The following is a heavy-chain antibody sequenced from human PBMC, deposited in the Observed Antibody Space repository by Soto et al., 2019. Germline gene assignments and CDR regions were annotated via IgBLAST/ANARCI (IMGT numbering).Heavy chain of an antibody. V-gene: IGHV4-30-2*01. CDR3: AAGVTYDGNFDI. J-gene: IGHJ3*02. Sequence: TSETLSLTCAVSGGSITSVGYSWSWIRQAPGKGLEWLGYIYHSGSAYYNPSLKSRVTISIDTSKNQFSLKLTSVTAADTAVYYCAAGVTYDGNFDIWGQGTMVTVSS. CDR2: IYHSGSA. CDR1: GGSITSVGYS. D-gene: IGHD5-12*01.